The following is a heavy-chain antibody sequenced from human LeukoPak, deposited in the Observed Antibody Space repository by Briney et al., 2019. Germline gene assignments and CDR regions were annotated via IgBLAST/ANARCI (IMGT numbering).Heavy chain of an antibody. V-gene: IGHV4-30-2*01. CDR3: ARPRWSGYLGGFEY. D-gene: IGHD3-3*01. J-gene: IGHJ4*02. CDR2: IYHSGST. CDR1: GGSISSGGYY. Sequence: PSQTLSLTCTVSGGSISSGGYYWSWIRQPPGKGLEWIGYIYHSGSTYYNPSLKSRVTISVDRSKNQFSLKLSSVTAADTAVYYCARPRWSGYLGGFEYWGQGTLVTVSS.